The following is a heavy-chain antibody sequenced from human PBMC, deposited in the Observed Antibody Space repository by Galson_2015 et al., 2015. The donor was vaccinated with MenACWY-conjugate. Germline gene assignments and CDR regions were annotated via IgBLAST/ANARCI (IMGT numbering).Heavy chain of an antibody. V-gene: IGHV3-15*01. D-gene: IGHD5-12*01. J-gene: IGHJ4*02. CDR3: SADGDIGTTPWGYHFDD. CDR1: GLSFSNAW. CDR2: IKSKSAGGTT. Sequence: SLRLSCAAFGLSFSNAWMGWVRQAPGKGLEWVGHIKSKSAGGTTEYAAPVKGRFSISRDDSRNTLYLQMNSLKTEDTAVYYCSADGDIGTTPWGYHFDDWGQGALVTVSS.